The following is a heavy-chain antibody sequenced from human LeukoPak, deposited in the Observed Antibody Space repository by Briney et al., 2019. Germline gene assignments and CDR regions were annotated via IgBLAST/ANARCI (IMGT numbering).Heavy chain of an antibody. CDR2: FFTIGIT. Sequence: SDTLSLTCTISGGSISLYYWNWIRQPAGKGLEWIGRFFTIGITNYNPSLKSRVAMSVDASKNHFSLNLSSVTAADTAVYYCARESSGTYYNPLGYMDVWGKGTTVTVSS. J-gene: IGHJ6*03. D-gene: IGHD3-10*01. CDR1: GGSISLYY. CDR3: ARESSGTYYNPLGYMDV. V-gene: IGHV4-4*07.